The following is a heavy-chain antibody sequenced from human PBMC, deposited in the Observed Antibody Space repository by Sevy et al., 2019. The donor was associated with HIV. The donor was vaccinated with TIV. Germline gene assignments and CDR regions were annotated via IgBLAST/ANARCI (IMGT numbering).Heavy chain of an antibody. CDR3: ARGWWGCGGDCFGGAFDI. CDR2: INPSGGST. V-gene: IGHV1-46*01. J-gene: IGHJ3*02. Sequence: ASVKVSCKASGYTFTSYYMHWVRQAPGQGLEWMGIINPSGGSTSYAQKFQGRVTMTRDTSTSTVYMELSSLRSEDTAVYYCARGWWGCGGDCFGGAFDIWGQGTMVTVSS. D-gene: IGHD2-21*02. CDR1: GYTFTSYY.